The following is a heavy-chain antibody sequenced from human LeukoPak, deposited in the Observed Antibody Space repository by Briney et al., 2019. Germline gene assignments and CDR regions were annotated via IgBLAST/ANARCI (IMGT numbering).Heavy chain of an antibody. V-gene: IGHV4-34*01. CDR2: INHSGST. Sequence: PSETLSLTCAAYGGSFSGYYWSWIRQPPGKGLEWIGEINHSGSTNYNPSLKSRVTISVDTSKNQFSLKLSSVTAADTAVYYCARGMYSSSPTTIFDYWGQGTLVTVSS. CDR1: GGSFSGYY. CDR3: ARGMYSSSPTTIFDY. D-gene: IGHD6-6*01. J-gene: IGHJ4*02.